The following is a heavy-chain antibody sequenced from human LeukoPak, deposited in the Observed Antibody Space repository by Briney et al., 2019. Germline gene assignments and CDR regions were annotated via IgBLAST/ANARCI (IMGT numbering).Heavy chain of an antibody. CDR2: IYHSGST. Sequence: SETLSLTCTVSGYSISSGYYWGWIRQPPGKGLEWIGSIYHSGSTYYNPSLKSRVTISVDTSKNQFSLKLSSVTAADTAVYYCARDEGIAVAGPFQHWGQGTLVTVSS. D-gene: IGHD6-19*01. V-gene: IGHV4-38-2*02. CDR1: GYSISSGYY. CDR3: ARDEGIAVAGPFQH. J-gene: IGHJ1*01.